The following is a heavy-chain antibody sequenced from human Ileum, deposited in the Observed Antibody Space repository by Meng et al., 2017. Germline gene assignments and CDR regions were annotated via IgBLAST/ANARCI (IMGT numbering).Heavy chain of an antibody. CDR1: GFTFSNYG. CDR2: IWHDGNTK. D-gene: IGHD1-26*01. CDR3: ATDSGGSPFDY. J-gene: IGHJ4*02. V-gene: IGHV3-33*01. Sequence: QGPLVGSGGGLGQPGRSLRLSGAAPGFTFSNYGMHWVRQAPGKGLEWVAVIWHDGNTKDYVDSVKGRFTISRDNSKNTLYLQMNSLRTEDTAVYYCATDSGGSPFDYWGQGTLVTVSS.